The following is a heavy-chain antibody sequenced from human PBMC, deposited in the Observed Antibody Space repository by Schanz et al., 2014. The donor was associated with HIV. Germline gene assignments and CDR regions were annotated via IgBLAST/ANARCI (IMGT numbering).Heavy chain of an antibody. CDR2: LIPSFRLR. CDR1: GGTFSSFA. J-gene: IGHJ6*02. V-gene: IGHV1-69*01. CDR3: AREPFFSGLDV. Sequence: QVQLVQSGAEVRKPGSSVKVSCKASGGTFSSFAISWVRQAPGQGLEWMGGLIPSFRLRTYAQKLQGRVTIDADESASTAYMELNSLRSDDTAVYYCAREPFFSGLDVWGQGTTVIVSS.